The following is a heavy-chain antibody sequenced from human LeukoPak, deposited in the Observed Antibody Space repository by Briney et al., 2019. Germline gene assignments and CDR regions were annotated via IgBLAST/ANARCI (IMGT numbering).Heavy chain of an antibody. CDR1: GGSISSDY. J-gene: IGHJ4*02. CDR2: IYYSGST. Sequence: PSEALSLTCAVPGGSISSDYWSRVRQPPGKGLEWIGDIYYSGSTNYNPSLQSRVTISLDTSKNQCSLKLISLTAADTAVYYCAGRGYNFDSWGQGTLVTVSS. V-gene: IGHV4-59*01. D-gene: IGHD5-18*01. CDR3: AGRGYNFDS.